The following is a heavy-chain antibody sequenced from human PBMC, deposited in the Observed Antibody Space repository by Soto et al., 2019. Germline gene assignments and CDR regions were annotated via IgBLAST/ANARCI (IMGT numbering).Heavy chain of an antibody. CDR3: ARDCAGYSSGWYQRGGFDY. CDR2: IWYDGSNK. J-gene: IGHJ4*02. D-gene: IGHD6-19*01. Sequence: QVQLVESGGGVVQPGRSLRLSCAASGFTFSSYGMHWVRQAPGKGLEWVAVIWYDGSNKYYAASVKGRFTISRDHSKNTLYLQRNSLGAEDTAVYYGARDCAGYSSGWYQRGGFDYWGQGTLVTVSS. V-gene: IGHV3-33*01. CDR1: GFTFSSYG.